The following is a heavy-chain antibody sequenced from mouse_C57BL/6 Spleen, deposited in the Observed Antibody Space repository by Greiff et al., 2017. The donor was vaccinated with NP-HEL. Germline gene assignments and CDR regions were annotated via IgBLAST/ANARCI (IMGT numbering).Heavy chain of an antibody. CDR2: INPSNGGT. J-gene: IGHJ4*01. Sequence: QVQLQQPGTELVKPGASVKLSCKASGYTFTSYWMHWVKQRPGQGLEWIGNINPSNGGTNYNEKFKSKATLTVDKSPSTAYMQLSSLTSEDSAVYYCAREGSIYYAMDYWGQGTSVTVSS. CDR1: GYTFTSYW. CDR3: AREGSIYYAMDY. V-gene: IGHV1-53*01. D-gene: IGHD1-1*01.